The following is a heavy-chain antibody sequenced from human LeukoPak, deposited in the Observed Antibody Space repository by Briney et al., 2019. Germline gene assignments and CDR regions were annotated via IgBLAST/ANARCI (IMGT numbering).Heavy chain of an antibody. CDR1: GFTFSSYS. CDR2: ISSSSSYI. V-gene: IGHV3-21*01. J-gene: IGHJ3*02. D-gene: IGHD6-19*01. CDR3: ARDSRWLVCDI. Sequence: AGGSLRLSCAASGFTFSSYSMNWVRQAPGKGLEGVSSISSSSSYIYYADSVKGRFTISRDNAKNSLYLQMNSLRAEDTAVYYCARDSRWLVCDIWGQGTMVTVSS.